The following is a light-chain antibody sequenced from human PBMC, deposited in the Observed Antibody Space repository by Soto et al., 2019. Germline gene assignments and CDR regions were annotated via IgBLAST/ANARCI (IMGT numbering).Light chain of an antibody. Sequence: EIVLTQSPGTLSLSPMEIATLTCRASQSVSSSYLAWYQQKSGQAPRLLIYAISSRATGIPDRFSGSGSGTDFTLAISRLEPEDFAVYYCQQYDTSPRTFGQGTKVDIK. J-gene: IGKJ1*01. CDR2: AIS. CDR1: QSVSSSY. CDR3: QQYDTSPRT. V-gene: IGKV3-20*01.